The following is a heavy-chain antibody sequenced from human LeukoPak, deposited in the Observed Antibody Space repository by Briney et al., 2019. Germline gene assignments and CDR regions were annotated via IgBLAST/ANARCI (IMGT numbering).Heavy chain of an antibody. CDR2: IIPIFGTA. V-gene: IGHV1-69*06. Sequence: ASVTVSCKASGGTFSSYAISWVRQAPGQGLEWMGGIIPIFGTANYAQKFQGRVTITADKSTSTAYMELSSLRSEDTAVYYCARDESGSGSYFDYWGQGTLVTVSS. J-gene: IGHJ4*02. CDR1: GGTFSSYA. CDR3: ARDESGSGSYFDY. D-gene: IGHD3-10*01.